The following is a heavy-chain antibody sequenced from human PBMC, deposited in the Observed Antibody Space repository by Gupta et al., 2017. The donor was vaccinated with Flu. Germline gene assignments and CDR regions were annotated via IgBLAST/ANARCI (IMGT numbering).Heavy chain of an antibody. CDR3: ARGGMRYSGAWHIDF. D-gene: IGHD5-12*01. CDR1: GYIFTTYG. Sequence: QVQLVQSGGEVKKPGASVRVSCKASGYIFTTYGITWVRQAPGQGLEWMGYISPYNGNTNSAPTLQARLTLTIDKSTGAAYMDLRGLTSDDTAVYYCARGGMRYSGAWHIDFWGQGTLVTVSS. J-gene: IGHJ4*02. CDR2: ISPYNGNT. V-gene: IGHV1-18*01.